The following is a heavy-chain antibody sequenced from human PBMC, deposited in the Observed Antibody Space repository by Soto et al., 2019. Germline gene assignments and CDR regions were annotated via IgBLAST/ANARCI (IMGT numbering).Heavy chain of an antibody. V-gene: IGHV4-59*08. J-gene: IGHJ4*02. CDR3: ARGYCSGGSCYSRFFDY. CDR2: IYYSGST. CDR1: GGSISSYY. Sequence: SETLSLTCTVSGGSISSYYGSWIRQPPGKGLEWIGYIYYSGSTNYNPSLKSRVTISVDTSNNQFSLKLSSVTAADTAVYYCARGYCSGGSCYSRFFDYWGQGTLVTVSS. D-gene: IGHD2-15*01.